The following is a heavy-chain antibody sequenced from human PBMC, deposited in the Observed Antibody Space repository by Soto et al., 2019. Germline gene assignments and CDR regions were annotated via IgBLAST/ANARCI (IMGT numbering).Heavy chain of an antibody. CDR1: WFTISSSSYY. J-gene: IGHJ6*02. CDR3: ARHNGPLYVGYYYDMDV. Sequence: GSLRLSCAASWFTISSSSYYWGWIRQPPGKGLEWIGSIYYSGYTYYNPSLKSRVTISVDTSKNQFSLKLSSVTAADTAVYYCARHNGPLYVGYYYDMDVWGQGTTVTVS. V-gene: IGHV4-39*01. D-gene: IGHD3-16*01. CDR2: IYYSGYT.